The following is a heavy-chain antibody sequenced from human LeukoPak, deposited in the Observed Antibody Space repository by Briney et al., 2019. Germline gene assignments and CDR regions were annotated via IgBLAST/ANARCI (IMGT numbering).Heavy chain of an antibody. CDR1: GFTFSTYS. Sequence: PGGSLRLSCAASGFTFSTYSMNCVRQAPGKGLEWVSSISSSSSYIYYADSVKGRFTISRDNAKNSLYLQMNSLRAEDTAVYYCARDPPIYGSGSYYTDYWGQGTQVTVSS. CDR3: ARDPPIYGSGSYYTDY. D-gene: IGHD3-10*01. V-gene: IGHV3-21*01. J-gene: IGHJ4*02. CDR2: ISSSSSYI.